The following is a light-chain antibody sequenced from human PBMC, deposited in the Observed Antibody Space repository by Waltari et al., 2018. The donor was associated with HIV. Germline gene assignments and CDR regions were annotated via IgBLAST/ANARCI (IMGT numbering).Light chain of an antibody. Sequence: NFMLTQPHSVSESPGKTVTISCTGSSVSIASNYMQWYQQRPGSAPTTCIYEDNQRPSGVPDRFSGSIDSSSNSASLTISGLKTEYEADYYCQSYDSSNSNWVFGGVTKLTVL. J-gene: IGLJ3*02. CDR3: QSYDSSNSNWV. CDR2: EDN. V-gene: IGLV6-57*02. CDR1: SVSIASNY.